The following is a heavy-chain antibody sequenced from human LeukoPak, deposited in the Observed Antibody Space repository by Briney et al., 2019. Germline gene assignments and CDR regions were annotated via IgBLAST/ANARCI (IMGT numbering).Heavy chain of an antibody. CDR3: ARGGPDYYDSSGCYHFDY. D-gene: IGHD3-22*01. CDR2: IYYSGST. CDR1: GGSISSGGYY. V-gene: IGHV4-31*03. J-gene: IGHJ4*02. Sequence: PSETLSLTCTVSGGSISSGGYYWSWTRQHPGKGLEWIGYIYYSGSTYYNPSLKSRVTISVDTSKNQFSLKLSSVTAADTAVYYCARGGPDYYDSSGCYHFDYWGQGTLVTVSS.